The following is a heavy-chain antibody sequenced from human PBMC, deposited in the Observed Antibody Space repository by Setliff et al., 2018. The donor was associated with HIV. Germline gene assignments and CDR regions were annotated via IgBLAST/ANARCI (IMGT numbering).Heavy chain of an antibody. CDR2: IKQDGSEK. Sequence: GGSLRLSCAASGFSFGGYWMSWVRQAPGKGLEWVANIKQDGSEKYYVDSVKGRFTISRDNAKNSLYLQMNSLRAEDTAVYYCARDKGPNLLDYWGQGTLVTVSS. J-gene: IGHJ4*02. V-gene: IGHV3-7*01. D-gene: IGHD2-8*01. CDR1: GFSFGGYW. CDR3: ARDKGPNLLDY.